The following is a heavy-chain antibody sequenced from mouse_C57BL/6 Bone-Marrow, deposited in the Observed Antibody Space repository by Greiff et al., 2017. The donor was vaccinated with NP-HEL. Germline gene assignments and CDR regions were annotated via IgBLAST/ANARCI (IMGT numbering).Heavy chain of an antibody. D-gene: IGHD1-1*01. CDR3: GRCGAITTVVATREYYFDY. J-gene: IGHJ2*01. CDR2: LDPSDSYT. CDR1: GYTFTSYW. V-gene: IGHV1-59*01. Sequence: QVQLQQPGAELVRPGTSVKLSCKASGYTFTSYWMHWVKQRPGQGLEWIGVLDPSDSYTNYNQKFKGKATLTVDTSSSTAYMQLSSLTSEDSAFYYGGRCGAITTVVATREYYFDYWGQGTTLTVSS.